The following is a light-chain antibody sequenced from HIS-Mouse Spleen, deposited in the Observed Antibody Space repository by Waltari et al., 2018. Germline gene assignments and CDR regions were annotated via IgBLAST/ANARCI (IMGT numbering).Light chain of an antibody. CDR2: SNN. V-gene: IGLV1-44*01. J-gene: IGLJ3*02. CDR1: SPNIGSNT. CDR3: AAWDDSLNGPV. Sequence: QTVLTQPPSASGTPGQRVTTSCSGSSPNIGSNTLNWYQQPPGTAPKLLIYSNNQRPSGVPDRFSGSKSGTSASLAISGLQSEDEADYYCAAWDDSLNGPVFGGGTKLTVL.